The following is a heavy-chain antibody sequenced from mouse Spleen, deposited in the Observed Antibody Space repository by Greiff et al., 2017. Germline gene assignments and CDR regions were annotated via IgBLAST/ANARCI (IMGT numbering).Heavy chain of an antibody. J-gene: IGHJ4*01. CDR2: IYPRDGST. Sequence: VKLQESGPELVKPGASVKLSCKASGYTFTSYDINWVKQRPGQGLEWIGWIYPRDGSTKYNEKFKGKATLTVDTSSSTAYMELHSLTSEDSAVYFCAKITTVVARGAMDYWGQGTSVTVSS. CDR1: GYTFTSYD. CDR3: AKITTVVARGAMDY. V-gene: IGHV1-85*01. D-gene: IGHD1-1*01.